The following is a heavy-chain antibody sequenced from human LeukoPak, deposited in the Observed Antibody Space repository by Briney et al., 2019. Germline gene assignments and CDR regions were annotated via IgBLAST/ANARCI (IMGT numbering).Heavy chain of an antibody. CDR1: GFTFSSYA. Sequence: GGSLRLSCAASGFTFSSYAMSWVRQAPGKGLEWVSAISGSGGSTYYADSVKGRFTISRDNSKNSLYLQMNSLRAEDTALYYCAKGGSGSFDYYYYGMDVWGQGTTVTVSS. CDR2: ISGSGGST. J-gene: IGHJ6*02. CDR3: AKGGSGSFDYYYYGMDV. D-gene: IGHD3-10*01. V-gene: IGHV3-23*01.